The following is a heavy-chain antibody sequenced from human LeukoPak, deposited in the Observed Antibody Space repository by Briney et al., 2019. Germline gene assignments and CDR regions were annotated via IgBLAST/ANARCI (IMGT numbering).Heavy chain of an antibody. CDR1: GFTFSRDW. J-gene: IGHJ4*02. CDR3: ARDGLPVALNY. Sequence: TGGSLRLSCAASGFTFSRDWMSWVRQAPGKGLEWVANIKQDGSGKCHVDSVKGRFTISRDNAKNSLYLEMNSLRAEDTAVYYCARDGLPVALNYWGQGTLVTVSS. CDR2: IKQDGSGK. D-gene: IGHD2-2*01. V-gene: IGHV3-7*01.